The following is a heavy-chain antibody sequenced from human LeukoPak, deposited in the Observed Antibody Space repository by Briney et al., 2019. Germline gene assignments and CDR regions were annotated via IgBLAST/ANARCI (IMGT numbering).Heavy chain of an antibody. CDR2: INHSGST. J-gene: IGHJ4*02. Sequence: SETLSLTCAVYGGSFSGYYWSWIRQPPGKGLEWIGEINHSGSTNYNPSLKSRVTISVDTSKNQFSLKLSSVTAADTAVYYCARPRGVLWFGPFDYWGPGTLVTVSS. CDR1: GGSFSGYY. D-gene: IGHD3-10*01. CDR3: ARPRGVLWFGPFDY. V-gene: IGHV4-34*01.